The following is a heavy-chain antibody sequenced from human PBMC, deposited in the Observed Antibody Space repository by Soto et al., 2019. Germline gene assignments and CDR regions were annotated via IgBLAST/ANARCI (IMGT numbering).Heavy chain of an antibody. V-gene: IGHV3-21*01. CDR1: GFSFSSDS. CDR3: ARDPPTGTTLDCADS. CDR2: ISSSGSFM. D-gene: IGHD1-7*01. J-gene: IGHJ4*02. Sequence: EVQLVESGGGLVKPGGSLRLSCAASGFSFSSDSMGWVRQAPGKGLEWVSSISSSGSFMNYADSVKGRFTISRDNAKNSLYLQMSGLKDEDTAVYYCARDPPTGTTLDCADSWGQGTLVTVSS.